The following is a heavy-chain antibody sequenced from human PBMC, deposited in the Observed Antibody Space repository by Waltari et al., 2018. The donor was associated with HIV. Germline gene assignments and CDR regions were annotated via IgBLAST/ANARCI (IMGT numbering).Heavy chain of an antibody. CDR2: IESRAEAGTT. J-gene: IGHJ4*02. Sequence: EVQLVESGGGLVKHGGSLRLSCVGSGFPFSNAWVNWVRQAPGKGLERVGHIESRAEAGTTDFPAHVKGRFAISRDDSKNTVYLEMQSLKTEDTGVYYCTTGWSQYPDFWGQGTLVTVSS. V-gene: IGHV3-15*04. CDR3: TTGWSQYPDF. CDR1: GFPFSNAW. D-gene: IGHD1-26*01.